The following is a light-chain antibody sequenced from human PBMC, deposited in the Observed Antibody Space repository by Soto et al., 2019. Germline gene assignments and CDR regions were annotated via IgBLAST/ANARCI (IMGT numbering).Light chain of an antibody. V-gene: IGLV1-44*01. CDR1: RSNIGSKT. J-gene: IGLJ1*01. CDR2: SNN. Sequence: QSVLTQPPSASGTPGQRVTISCSGSRSNIGSKTVNWYQQLPGTAPKLLIYSNNQRPSGVPDRFSGSKSGTSASLAISGLQSDDEADSSCETLDDIPNGLFGTGTNVHV. CDR3: ETLDDIPNGL.